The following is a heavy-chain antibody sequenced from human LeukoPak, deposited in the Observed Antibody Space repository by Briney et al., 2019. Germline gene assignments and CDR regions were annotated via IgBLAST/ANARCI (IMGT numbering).Heavy chain of an antibody. D-gene: IGHD2-15*01. CDR2: ISTDGYTT. Sequence: GGSLRLSCAASGLAFSAYKMHWVRQAPRKGLVWVSRISTDGYTTDYADFVQGRFTASRDNTKNTWSLEMNSLRAEDTAVYYRVVGGSPGYWGQGTLVTVSS. V-gene: IGHV3-74*01. CDR1: GLAFSAYK. CDR3: VVGGSPGY. J-gene: IGHJ4*02.